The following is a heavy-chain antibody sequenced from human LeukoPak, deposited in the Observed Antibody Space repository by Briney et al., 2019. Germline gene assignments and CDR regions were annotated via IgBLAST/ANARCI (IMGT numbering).Heavy chain of an antibody. Sequence: GASVKVSCKASGYTFRNYGISWVRQAPGQGLDWMGWISAYTGYADYAQKFQGRVTMTTDTSTGTAYMELRSLRSDDAAVYYCARSSPVAGVGLDYWGQGTLITVSS. CDR1: GYTFRNYG. V-gene: IGHV1-18*01. D-gene: IGHD6-19*01. J-gene: IGHJ4*02. CDR2: ISAYTGYA. CDR3: ARSSPVAGVGLDY.